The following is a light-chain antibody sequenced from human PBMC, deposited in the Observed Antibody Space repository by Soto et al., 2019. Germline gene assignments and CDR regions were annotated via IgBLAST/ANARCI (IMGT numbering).Light chain of an antibody. CDR2: GTF. J-gene: IGKJ1*01. CDR1: QDISTD. V-gene: IGKV1-6*01. Sequence: AIQMTQSPSSLSASVGDRVTITCRASQDISTDLGWYQQKPGKAPRLLIYGTFSLQSGVPSRFSGSGSGTDFTLTISSLQPEDFATYYCLQDFKYPRTFGQGTKVEIK. CDR3: LQDFKYPRT.